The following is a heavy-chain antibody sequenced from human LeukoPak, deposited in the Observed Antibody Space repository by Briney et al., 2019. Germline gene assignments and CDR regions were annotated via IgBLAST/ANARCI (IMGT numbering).Heavy chain of an antibody. V-gene: IGHV3-53*01. D-gene: IGHD6-13*01. CDR2: IYSGGST. CDR1: GFTVSSNY. Sequence: GGSLRLSCAASGFTVSSNYMSWVRRAPGKGLEWVSVIYSGGSTYYADSVKGRFTISRDNSKNTLYLQMNSLRAEDTAVYYCARGYKAAAGPIDYWGQGTLVTVSS. CDR3: ARGYKAAAGPIDY. J-gene: IGHJ4*02.